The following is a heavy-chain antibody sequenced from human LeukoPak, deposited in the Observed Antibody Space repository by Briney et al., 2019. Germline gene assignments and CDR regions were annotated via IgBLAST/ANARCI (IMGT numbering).Heavy chain of an antibody. D-gene: IGHD2-15*01. V-gene: IGHV1-18*01. Sequence: ASVKVSCKASGYTFTKYGITWVRQAPGQGLAWMGWISCYNGNTNYAQKLQGRVTMTTDTSTSTAYMELRSLRSDDTALYYCGSGIAATFELYSDYWGQGTLVTVSS. CDR1: GYTFTKYG. CDR2: ISCYNGNT. J-gene: IGHJ4*02. CDR3: GSGIAATFELYSDY.